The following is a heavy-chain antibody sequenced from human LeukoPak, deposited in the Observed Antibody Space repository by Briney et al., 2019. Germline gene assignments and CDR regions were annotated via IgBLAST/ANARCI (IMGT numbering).Heavy chain of an antibody. J-gene: IGHJ6*04. CDR2: ISYNGGST. V-gene: IGHV3-64*02. D-gene: IGHD3-3*02. CDR1: GFTFTNCA. CDR3: ARRFAAQLAFVDV. Sequence: GGSLRLSCAACGFTFTNCAMHWVREAPGKGLEYVSAISYNGGSTYYADSVKGRFTISRDNSKNTLYLQMGSLTAEDMAVYYCARRFAAQLAFVDVWGKGTTVTISS.